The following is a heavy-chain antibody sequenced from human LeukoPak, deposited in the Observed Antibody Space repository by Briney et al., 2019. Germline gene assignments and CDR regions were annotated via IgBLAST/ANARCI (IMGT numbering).Heavy chain of an antibody. Sequence: ASVKVSCKASGYTFTSYYMHWVRQAPGQGLEWMGIINPSGGSTSYAQKFQGRVTMNRDASTSTVYMELSSLRSEDTAVYYCARQGASATAGFDPWGQGTLVTVSS. CDR1: GYTFTSYY. J-gene: IGHJ5*02. CDR2: INPSGGST. V-gene: IGHV1-46*01. D-gene: IGHD5-12*01. CDR3: ARQGASATAGFDP.